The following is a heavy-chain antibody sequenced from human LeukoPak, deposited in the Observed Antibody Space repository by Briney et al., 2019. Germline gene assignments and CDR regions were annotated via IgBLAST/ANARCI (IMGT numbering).Heavy chain of an antibody. V-gene: IGHV1-69*01. CDR2: IIPIFGTA. CDR1: GGTFSSYA. J-gene: IGHJ3*02. D-gene: IGHD3-22*01. Sequence: SVKVSCKASGGTFSSYAISWVRQAPGQGLEWMGGIIPIFGTANYAQKSQGRVTVTADESTSTAYMELSSLRSEDTAVYYCARTRITMTEYDAFDIWGQGTMVTVSS. CDR3: ARTRITMTEYDAFDI.